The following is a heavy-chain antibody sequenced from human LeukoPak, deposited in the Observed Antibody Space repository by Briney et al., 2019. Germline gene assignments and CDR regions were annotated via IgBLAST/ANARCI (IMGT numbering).Heavy chain of an antibody. CDR1: GFTLSLAW. V-gene: IGHV3-74*01. CDR3: VRDGDAYNFDF. J-gene: IGHJ4*02. D-gene: IGHD5-24*01. CDR2: IRYDGSYT. Sequence: GGSLRLSCATSGFTLSLAWMHWVRQAPGKGLEWVSRIRYDGSYTNYADSVKGRFTISRDNARNTLSLHMISLRAEDTAVYFCVRDGDAYNFDFWGQGVLVTVSS.